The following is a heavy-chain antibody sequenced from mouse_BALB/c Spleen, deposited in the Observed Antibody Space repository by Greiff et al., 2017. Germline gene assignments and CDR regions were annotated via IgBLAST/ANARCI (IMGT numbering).Heavy chain of an antibody. D-gene: IGHD2-1*01. Sequence: EVKLVETGGGLVQPKGSLKLSCAASGFTFNTNAMNWVRQAPGKGLEWVARIRSKSNNYATYYADSVKDRFTISRDDSQSMLYLQMNNLKTEDTAMYYCVRDGNYAWFAYWGQGTLVTVSA. J-gene: IGHJ3*01. CDR3: VRDGNYAWFAY. V-gene: IGHV10S3*01. CDR1: GFTFNTNA. CDR2: IRSKSNNYAT.